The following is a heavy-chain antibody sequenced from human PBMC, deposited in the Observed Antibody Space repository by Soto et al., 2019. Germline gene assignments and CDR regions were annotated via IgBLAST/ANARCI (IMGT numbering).Heavy chain of an antibody. CDR1: GYNLRDYG. V-gene: IGHV1-18*01. CDR2: ISGDNVNR. CDR3: GREGQQLAQEQYFQFNGVDV. J-gene: IGHJ6*02. D-gene: IGHD6-13*01. Sequence: QVQLVQSGVEVKTPGASVKVSCTAHGYNLRDYGVSWLRQAPGQGFEWMGWISGDNVNRRSSQRFQDRLTLTTDTPTNTAFLEVRSLRSDDTAVYYCGREGQQLAQEQYFQFNGVDVWGQGTSVTVSS.